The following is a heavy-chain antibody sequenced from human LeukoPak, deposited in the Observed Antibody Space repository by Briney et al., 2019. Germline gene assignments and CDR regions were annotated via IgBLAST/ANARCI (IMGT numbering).Heavy chain of an antibody. D-gene: IGHD4-11*01. V-gene: IGHV4-61*01. J-gene: IGHJ4*02. CDR2: IYYSGST. CDR1: GGSVSSGSYY. Sequence: PSETLSLTCTVSGGSVSSGSYYWSWIRQPPGKGLEWIGYIYYSGSTNYNPSLKSRVTISVDTSKNQFSLKLSSVTAADTAVYYCAGEYSNYDAFDYWGQGTLVTVSS. CDR3: AGEYSNYDAFDY.